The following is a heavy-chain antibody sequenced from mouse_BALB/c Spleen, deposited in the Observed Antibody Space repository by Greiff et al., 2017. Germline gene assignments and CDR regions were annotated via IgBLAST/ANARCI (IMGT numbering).Heavy chain of an antibody. V-gene: IGHV1S56*01. CDR3: AREGPYAMDY. J-gene: IGHJ4*01. CDR1: GYTFTSYY. Sequence: QVQLQQSGPELVKPGASVRISCKASGYTFTSYYIHWVKQRPGQGLEWIGWIYPGNVNTKYNEKFKGKATLTADKSSSTAYMQLSSLTSEDSAVYFCAREGPYAMDYWGQGTSVTVSS. CDR2: IYPGNVNT.